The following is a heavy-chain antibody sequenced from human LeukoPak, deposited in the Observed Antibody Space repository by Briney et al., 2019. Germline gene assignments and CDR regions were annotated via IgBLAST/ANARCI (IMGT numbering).Heavy chain of an antibody. Sequence: SETLSLTCAVYGGSFSGYYWSWIRQPPGKGLEWIGEINHSGSTNYNPSLKSRVTISVDTSKNQFSLKLSSVTAADTAVYYCARLPGQQLVADYWGQGTLVTVSP. J-gene: IGHJ4*02. CDR3: ARLPGQQLVADY. CDR1: GGSFSGYY. D-gene: IGHD6-13*01. CDR2: INHSGST. V-gene: IGHV4-34*01.